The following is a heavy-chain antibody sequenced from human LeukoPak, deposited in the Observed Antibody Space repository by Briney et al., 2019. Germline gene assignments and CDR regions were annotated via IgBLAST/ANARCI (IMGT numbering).Heavy chain of an antibody. CDR3: ARDRAAPPWYFDL. Sequence: GGSLRLSCAASGFTFSGYSMNWLRQAPGKGLEWISYIDNDSGTIYYADSVKGRFTISRDNDKDSLYLQMNSLRVEDTAVYYCARDRAAPPWYFDLWGRGTLVSVSS. D-gene: IGHD2-15*01. V-gene: IGHV3-48*01. CDR1: GFTFSGYS. CDR2: IDNDSGTI. J-gene: IGHJ2*01.